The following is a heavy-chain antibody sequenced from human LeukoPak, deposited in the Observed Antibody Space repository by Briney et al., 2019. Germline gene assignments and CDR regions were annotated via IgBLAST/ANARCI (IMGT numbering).Heavy chain of an antibody. V-gene: IGHV4-30-4*08. CDR1: GGSISSGDYY. CDR3: ARVAPVKDAFDI. J-gene: IGHJ3*02. Sequence: PSETLSLTCTVSGGSISSGDYYWSWIRQPPGEGLEWIGYIYYSGSTYYNPFLKSRVTISVDTSKNQFSLKLSSVTAADTTVYYCARVAPVKDAFDIWGQGTMVTVSS. CDR2: IYYSGST.